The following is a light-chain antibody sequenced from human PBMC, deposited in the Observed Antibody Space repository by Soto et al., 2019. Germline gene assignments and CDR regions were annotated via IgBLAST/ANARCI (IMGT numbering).Light chain of an antibody. J-gene: IGKJ1*01. Sequence: EIVMTQPPATLSVSPGERATLSCRASQSVSNNLAWYQKKPGQAPRLLIYGASTRATGIPARFSGSGSGTEFTLTISSLQSEDLAVYYCQQYNNWWTFGQGTRVEIK. CDR2: GAS. CDR3: QQYNNWWT. V-gene: IGKV3-15*01. CDR1: QSVSNN.